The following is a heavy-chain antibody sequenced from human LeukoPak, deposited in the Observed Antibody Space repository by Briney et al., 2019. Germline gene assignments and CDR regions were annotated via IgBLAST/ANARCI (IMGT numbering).Heavy chain of an antibody. J-gene: IGHJ4*02. CDR2: INSDGSYT. D-gene: IGHD6-13*01. CDR1: GFTFSSYW. CDR3: ARDTIAPDGDLDH. V-gene: IGHV3-74*01. Sequence: AGGSLRLSCAASGFTFSSYWIHWVRQAPGKGLVWVSLINSDGSYTTYADSVKGRFTISRDNAKNTLYLQMNSLRAEDTAVYFCARDTIAPDGDLDHWGQGTLVTVSS.